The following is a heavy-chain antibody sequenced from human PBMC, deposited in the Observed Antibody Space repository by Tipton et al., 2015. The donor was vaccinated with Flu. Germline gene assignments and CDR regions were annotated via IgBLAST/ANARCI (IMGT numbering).Heavy chain of an antibody. CDR1: GYTFTSYG. Sequence: QLVQSGAEVRKPGASVKVSCKASGYTFTSYGISWVRQAPGQGLEWMGWISAYNGNTNYAQKLQGRVTMTTDTSTSTAYMELRSLRSDDTAVYYCARSDILTGYYPGEFDPWGQGTLVTVSS. V-gene: IGHV1-18*01. J-gene: IGHJ5*02. CDR2: ISAYNGNT. D-gene: IGHD3-9*01. CDR3: ARSDILTGYYPGEFDP.